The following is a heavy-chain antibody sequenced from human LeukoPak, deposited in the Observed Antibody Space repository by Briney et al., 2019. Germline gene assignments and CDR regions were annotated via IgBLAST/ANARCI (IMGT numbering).Heavy chain of an antibody. D-gene: IGHD3-22*01. J-gene: IGHJ5*02. CDR2: MYYSGST. Sequence: PSQTLSLTCTVSGGSIGSGDYYWSWIRQPPGKGLEWIAYMYYSGSTHYNPSLKSRVTMSADTSKNQLSLKLSSVTAADTAVYYCARPYYYDSRIDPWGQGILVTVSS. V-gene: IGHV4-30-4*01. CDR1: GGSIGSGDYY. CDR3: ARPYYYDSRIDP.